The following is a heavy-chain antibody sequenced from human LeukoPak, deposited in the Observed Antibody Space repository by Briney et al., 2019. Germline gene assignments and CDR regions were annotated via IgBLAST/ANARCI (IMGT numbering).Heavy chain of an antibody. CDR1: GFTFSSYG. J-gene: IGHJ4*02. Sequence: GRSLRLSCAASGFTFSSYGMHWVRQAPGKGLEWVAVISYDGSNKYYADSVKGRFTISRDNSKNTLYLQMNSLRAEDTAVYYCANGVRYSSGWYGNFDYWGQGTLVTVSS. D-gene: IGHD6-19*01. CDR2: ISYDGSNK. V-gene: IGHV3-30*18. CDR3: ANGVRYSSGWYGNFDY.